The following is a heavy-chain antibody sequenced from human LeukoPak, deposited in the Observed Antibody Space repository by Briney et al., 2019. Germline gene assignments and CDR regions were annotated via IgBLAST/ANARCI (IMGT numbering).Heavy chain of an antibody. CDR2: ISSSSSYI. D-gene: IGHD6-13*01. CDR3: ARALTIAAAGPSFDY. V-gene: IGHV3-21*01. J-gene: IGHJ4*02. CDR1: GFTFSSYS. Sequence: GGSLRLSCAASGFTFSSYSMNWVRQAPGKGLEWVSSISSSSSYIYYADSVKGRFTISRDNAKNSLYLQMNSLRAEDTAVYYCARALTIAAAGPSFDYWGQGTLVTVSS.